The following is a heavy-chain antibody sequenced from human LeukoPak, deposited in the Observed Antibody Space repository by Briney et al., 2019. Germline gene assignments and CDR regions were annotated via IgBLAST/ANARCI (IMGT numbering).Heavy chain of an antibody. CDR2: IIPIFGTA. CDR3: ARDQYYDSSGFFAG. D-gene: IGHD3-22*01. CDR1: GGTFSSYA. V-gene: IGHV1-69*13. J-gene: IGHJ4*02. Sequence: SVNVSCTASGGTFSSYAISWVRQAPGQGLEWMGGIIPIFGTANYAQKFQGRVTITADESTSTAYMELSSLRSEDTAVYYCARDQYYDSSGFFAGWGQGTLVTVSS.